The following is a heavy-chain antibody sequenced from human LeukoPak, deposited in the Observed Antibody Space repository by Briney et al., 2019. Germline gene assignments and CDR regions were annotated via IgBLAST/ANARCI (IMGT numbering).Heavy chain of an antibody. CDR1: GGTFSSYA. D-gene: IGHD2-21*02. V-gene: IGHV1-69*06. Sequence: ASVKVSCTASGGTFSSYAISWVRQAPGQGLEWMGGIIPIFGTANYAQKFQGRVTITADKSTSTAYMELSSLRSEDTAVYYCARAPINCGGDCYVFDYWGQGTLVTVSS. CDR3: ARAPINCGGDCYVFDY. CDR2: IIPIFGTA. J-gene: IGHJ4*02.